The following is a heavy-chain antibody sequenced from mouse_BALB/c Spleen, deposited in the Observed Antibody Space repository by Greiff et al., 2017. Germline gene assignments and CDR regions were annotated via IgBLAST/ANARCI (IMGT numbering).Heavy chain of an antibody. CDR1: GFTFSSYA. J-gene: IGHJ3*01. CDR3: ARGRNTMITTGFAY. Sequence: EVKLMESGGGLVKPGGSLKLSCAASGFTFSSYAMSWVRQTPEKRLEWVASISSGGSTYYPDSVKGRFTISRDNARNILYLQMSSLRSEDTAMYYCARGRNTMITTGFAYWGQGTLVTVSA. CDR2: ISSGGST. V-gene: IGHV5-6-5*01. D-gene: IGHD2-4*01.